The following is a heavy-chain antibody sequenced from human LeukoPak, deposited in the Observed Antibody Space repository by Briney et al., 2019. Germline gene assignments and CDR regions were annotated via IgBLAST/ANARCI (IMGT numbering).Heavy chain of an antibody. D-gene: IGHD1-1*01. V-gene: IGHV3-33*08. CDR3: ARFPERPGRDY. CDR1: GFTFSSYE. CDR2: IRYDGSNK. Sequence: PGGSLRLSCAASGFTFSSYEMNWVRQAPGKGLEWVAFIRYDGSNKYYADSVKGRFTISRDNSKNTLYLQMNSLRAEDTAVYYCARFPERPGRDYWGQGTLVTVSS. J-gene: IGHJ4*02.